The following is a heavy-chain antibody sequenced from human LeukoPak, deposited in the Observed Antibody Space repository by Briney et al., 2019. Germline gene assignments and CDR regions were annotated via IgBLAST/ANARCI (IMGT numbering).Heavy chain of an antibody. Sequence: SVKVSCKASGYTFTSYGISWVRQAPGQGLEWMGRIIPILGIANYAQKFQGRVTITADKSTSTAYMELSSLRSEDTAVYYCARAATYYYGMDVWGQGTTVTVSS. V-gene: IGHV1-69*04. D-gene: IGHD2-15*01. CDR1: GYTFTSYG. J-gene: IGHJ6*02. CDR3: ARAATYYYGMDV. CDR2: IIPILGIA.